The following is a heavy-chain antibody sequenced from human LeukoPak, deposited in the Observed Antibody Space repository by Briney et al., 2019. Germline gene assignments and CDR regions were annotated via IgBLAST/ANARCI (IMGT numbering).Heavy chain of an antibody. V-gene: IGHV3-7*01. CDR1: GFTFSIYL. J-gene: IGHJ4*02. CDR3: ARVGGRYSPLGY. Sequence: GGSLRLLCSASGFTFSIYLVIWVRQAPGKGLEWVANIKQDGSEKYYVDSVKGRFTISRDNDKNSLFLQMTSLRAGDTAVYYCARVGGRYSPLGYWGQGTLVTVSS. D-gene: IGHD3-16*02. CDR2: IKQDGSEK.